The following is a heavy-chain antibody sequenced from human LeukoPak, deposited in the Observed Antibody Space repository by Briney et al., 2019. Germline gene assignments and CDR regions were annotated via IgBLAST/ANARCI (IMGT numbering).Heavy chain of an antibody. CDR1: GFIFSSDG. J-gene: IGHJ4*02. CDR3: AREGHDY. Sequence: PGGSLRLSCAASGFIFSSDGMHWVRQAPGKGLEWVAVIWYDGSNKYYADSVKGRFTISRDNSKNTLYLQMNSLRAEDTAVYYCAREGHDYWGQGTLVTVSS. CDR2: IWYDGSNK. V-gene: IGHV3-33*08.